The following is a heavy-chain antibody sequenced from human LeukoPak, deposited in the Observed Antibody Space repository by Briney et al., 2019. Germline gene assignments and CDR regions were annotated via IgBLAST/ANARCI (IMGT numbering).Heavy chain of an antibody. V-gene: IGHV3-48*03. CDR3: ARVWRSRDGYNLDY. CDR1: GFTFSSYE. Sequence: GGSLRLSCAASGFTFSSYEMNWVRQAPGKGLEWVSYISSSGSTIYYADSVKGRFTISRDNAKNSLYLQMNSLRAEDTALYYCARVWRSRDGYNLDYWGQGTLVTVSS. D-gene: IGHD5-24*01. J-gene: IGHJ4*02. CDR2: ISSSGSTI.